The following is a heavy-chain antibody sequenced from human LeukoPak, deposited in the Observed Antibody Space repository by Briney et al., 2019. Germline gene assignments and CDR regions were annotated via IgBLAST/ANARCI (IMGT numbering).Heavy chain of an antibody. CDR2: ISSSSSYI. CDR1: GFTFSSYS. J-gene: IGHJ4*02. V-gene: IGHV3-21*01. D-gene: IGHD5-18*01. Sequence: GGSLRLSCAASGFTFSSYSMNWVRQAPGKGLEWVSSISSSSSYIYYADSVKGRFTISRDNAKNSLYLRMNSLRAEDTAVYYCASDTSGYSYGYGDYWGQGTLVTVSS. CDR3: ASDTSGYSYGYGDY.